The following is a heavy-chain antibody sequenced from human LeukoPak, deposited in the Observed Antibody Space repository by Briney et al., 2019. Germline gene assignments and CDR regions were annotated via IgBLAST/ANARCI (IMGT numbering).Heavy chain of an antibody. J-gene: IGHJ4*02. CDR2: IYPGDSDT. CDR3: ARYGRAAAGTYDYFDY. Sequence: GESLKISCKGSGYSFTSYRIGWVRQMPGKGLEWMGIIYPGDSDTRYSPSFQGQVTISADKSISTAYLQWSSLKASDTAMYYCARYGRAAAGTYDYFDYWGQGTLVTVSS. D-gene: IGHD6-13*01. V-gene: IGHV5-51*01. CDR1: GYSFTSYR.